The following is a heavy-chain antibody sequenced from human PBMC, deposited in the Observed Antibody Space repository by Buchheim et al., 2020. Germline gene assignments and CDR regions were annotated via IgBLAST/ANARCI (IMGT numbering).Heavy chain of an antibody. Sequence: QVPLRESGPALVKPTQTLTLTCTFSGFSLSTGGMCVSWIRQPPGKALEWLALIDWDGVEYYSKSLRTRLTISKDNSKNKVVLTMTNMDPVDTATYYCARATRAYSWFDPWGQGTL. J-gene: IGHJ5*02. CDR2: IDWDGVE. CDR1: GFSLSTGGMC. V-gene: IGHV2-70*01. CDR3: ARATRAYSWFDP. D-gene: IGHD2-2*01.